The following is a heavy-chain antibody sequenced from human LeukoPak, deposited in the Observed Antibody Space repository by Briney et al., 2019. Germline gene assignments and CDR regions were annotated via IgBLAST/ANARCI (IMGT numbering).Heavy chain of an antibody. D-gene: IGHD1-26*01. CDR3: AKEGELRGGYALEGYYFDY. CDR2: INWNSGSI. CDR1: GSTFDDYG. V-gene: IGHV3-20*04. J-gene: IGHJ4*02. Sequence: PGGSLRLSCAASGSTFDDYGLSWVRQAPGKGLEWVSGINWNSGSIGYADSVKGRFTISRDNAKNSLYLQMNSLRAEDMALYYCAKEGELRGGYALEGYYFDYWGQGTLVTVSS.